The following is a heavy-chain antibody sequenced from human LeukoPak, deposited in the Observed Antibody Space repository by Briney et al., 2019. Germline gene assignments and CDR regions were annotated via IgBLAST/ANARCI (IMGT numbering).Heavy chain of an antibody. Sequence: GGSLRLSCVASGFTFSSYWMSWVRQAPGKGLEWVANIKQGGSAKNYVDSVKGRFTISRDNSKNTLYLQMNSLRAEDTAVYYCARGRYSSSWYVDYWGQGTLVTVSS. CDR3: ARGRYSSSWYVDY. D-gene: IGHD6-13*01. J-gene: IGHJ4*02. CDR2: IKQGGSAK. V-gene: IGHV3-7*01. CDR1: GFTFSSYW.